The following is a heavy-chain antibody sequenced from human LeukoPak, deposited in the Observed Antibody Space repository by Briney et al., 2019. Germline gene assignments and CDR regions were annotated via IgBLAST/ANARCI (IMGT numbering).Heavy chain of an antibody. Sequence: KPSETLSLTCAVYGGSLSDNNWSWIRHPPGKGLEWIGNIYYSGSTYYNASLQSRVTISIDTSKNQFSLRLNSVTAADTAMYFCVKSGGYGLIDYWGQGTLVTVSS. CDR2: IYYSGST. D-gene: IGHD1-26*01. V-gene: IGHV4-34*01. J-gene: IGHJ4*02. CDR3: VKSGGYGLIDY. CDR1: GGSLSDNN.